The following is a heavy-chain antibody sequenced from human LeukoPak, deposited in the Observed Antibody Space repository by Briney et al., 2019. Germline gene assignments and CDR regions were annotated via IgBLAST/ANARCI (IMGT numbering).Heavy chain of an antibody. V-gene: IGHV3-7*01. J-gene: IGHJ4*02. D-gene: IGHD4-17*01. CDR2: IEQHGSDK. CDR1: GFTFSSYW. CDR3: ARDHDYRFDY. Sequence: GGSLRLSCAASGFTFSSYWMSWVRQAPGKGLEWVAKIEQHGSDKYHADSVKGRFTISRDNAKNSLYLQMNSLRAEDTAVYYCARDHDYRFDYWGQGTLVTVSS.